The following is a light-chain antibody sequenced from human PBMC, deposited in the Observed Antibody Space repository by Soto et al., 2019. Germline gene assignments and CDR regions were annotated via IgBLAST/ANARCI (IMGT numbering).Light chain of an antibody. CDR2: GAS. J-gene: IGKJ1*01. V-gene: IGKV3-20*01. Sequence: EIVLTQSPGTLSLSPGERATLSCRASQSVSSRYLAWYQQKPGQAPRLLIYGASSRAAGVPDRFSGSWSGTDFTLTISSLEPEDFAVYFCHQFATSRTFGQGTKVDIK. CDR3: HQFATSRT. CDR1: QSVSSRY.